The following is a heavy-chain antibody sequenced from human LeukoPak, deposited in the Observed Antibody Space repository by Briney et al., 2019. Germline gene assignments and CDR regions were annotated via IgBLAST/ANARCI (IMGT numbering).Heavy chain of an antibody. V-gene: IGHV3-72*01. CDR2: IRNRAYSYTT. Sequence: GGSLRLSCAASGFTFSDHYMDWVRQAPGKGLEWVGRIRNRAYSYTTEYAASVKCRFIISRDDSKNSLDLQMNSLKIEDTAVYYCTRRGGSPPGPDYWGQGTLVTVSS. CDR3: TRRGGSPPGPDY. D-gene: IGHD1-26*01. J-gene: IGHJ4*02. CDR1: GFTFSDHY.